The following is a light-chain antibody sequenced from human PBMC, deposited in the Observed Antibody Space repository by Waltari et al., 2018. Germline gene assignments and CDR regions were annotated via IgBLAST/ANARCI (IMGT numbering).Light chain of an antibody. V-gene: IGLV2-23*02. CDR3: CSFAESDTWV. CDR1: SSDVGNYDV. CDR2: EVS. Sequence: QSALTQTASVSGSPGQSITISCTGVSSDVGNYDVVSWYQKHPDNPPKLIVYEVSKRPPGVFVPFSGSKSGNTASLTISGLQAEDEADYYCCSFAESDTWVFGGGTKVTVL. J-gene: IGLJ3*02.